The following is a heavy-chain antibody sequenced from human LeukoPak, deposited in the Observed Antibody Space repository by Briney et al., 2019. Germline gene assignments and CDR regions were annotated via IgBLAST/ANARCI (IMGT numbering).Heavy chain of an antibody. V-gene: IGHV3-74*01. CDR1: GFTLSNYW. D-gene: IGHD6-25*01. Sequence: PGGSLRLSCAASGFTLSNYWIHWVRQAPGKGLVWVSRLHSDGTSTSYADSVRGRSTISRDNARNTLYLQMNTLRAEDTAVYYCARSGWPYYFDYWGLGTLVTVSS. CDR3: ARSGWPYYFDY. J-gene: IGHJ4*02. CDR2: LHSDGTST.